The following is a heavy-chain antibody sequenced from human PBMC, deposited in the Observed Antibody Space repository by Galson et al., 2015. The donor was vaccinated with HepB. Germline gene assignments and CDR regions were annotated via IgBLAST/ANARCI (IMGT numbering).Heavy chain of an antibody. D-gene: IGHD6-6*01. Sequence: SVKVSCKASGGTLSSHAISWVRQAPGQGLEWMGRIIPILDIADHAQKFQGRVTITADKSTSTAYMELSTLRSEDTAVYYCARDSRRSSYPYYYFYYMDVWGEGTTVTVSS. CDR1: GGTLSSHA. CDR2: IIPILDIA. V-gene: IGHV1-69*04. CDR3: ARDSRRSSYPYYYFYYMDV. J-gene: IGHJ6*03.